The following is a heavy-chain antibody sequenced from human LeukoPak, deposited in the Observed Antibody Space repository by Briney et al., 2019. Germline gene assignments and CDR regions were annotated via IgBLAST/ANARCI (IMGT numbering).Heavy chain of an antibody. CDR3: ARGTYYDILTGLGY. J-gene: IGHJ4*02. CDR1: GFTFSTYA. V-gene: IGHV3-64*01. Sequence: GGSLRLSCAASGFTFSTYAMSWVRQAPGKGLEYVSPISSNGGSTYYANSVKGRFTISRDNSKNTLYLQMGSLRAEDMAVYYCARGTYYDILTGLGYWGQGTLVTVSS. CDR2: ISSNGGST. D-gene: IGHD3-9*01.